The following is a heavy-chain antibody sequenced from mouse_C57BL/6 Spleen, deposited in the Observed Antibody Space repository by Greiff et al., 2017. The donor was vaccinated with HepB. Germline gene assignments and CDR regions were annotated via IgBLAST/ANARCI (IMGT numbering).Heavy chain of an antibody. CDR1: GYTFTDYY. CDR3: ASYGSSYYLDENY. J-gene: IGHJ2*01. V-gene: IGHV1-26*01. D-gene: IGHD1-1*01. CDR2: INPNNGGT. Sequence: EVQLQQSGPELVKPGASVKISCKASGYTFTDYYMNWVKQSHGKSLEWIGDINPNNGGTSYNQKFKGKATLTVDKSSSTAYMELRSRTSEDSAVYYCASYGSSYYLDENYWGQGTTLTVSS.